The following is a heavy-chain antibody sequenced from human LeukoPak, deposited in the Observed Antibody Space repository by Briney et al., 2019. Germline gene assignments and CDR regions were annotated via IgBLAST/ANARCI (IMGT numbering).Heavy chain of an antibody. CDR1: GFTFSNAW. CDR2: IKSKTDGGTT. V-gene: IGHV3-15*01. D-gene: IGHD2-15*01. J-gene: IGHJ4*02. CDR3: TTGGVVVVVAATLADY. Sequence: PGGSLRLSCAASGFTFSNAWMSWVRQAPGKGLEWVGRIKSKTDGGTTDYAAPVKGRFTISRDDSKNTLYLQMDSLKAEDTAVYYCTTGGVVVVVAATLADYWGQGTLVTVSS.